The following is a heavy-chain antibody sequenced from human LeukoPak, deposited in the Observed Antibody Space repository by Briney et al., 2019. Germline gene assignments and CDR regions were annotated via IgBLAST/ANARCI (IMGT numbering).Heavy chain of an antibody. CDR3: ARETTGLARYFDY. CDR1: GGSISSGDYY. CDR2: IYHSGST. D-gene: IGHD4-11*01. Sequence: PSETLSLTCTVSGGSISSGDYYWSWIRQPPGKGLEWIGYIYHSGSTYYNPSLKSRVTISVDRSKNQFSLKLSSVTAADTAFYYCARETTGLARYFDYWGQGTLVTVSS. J-gene: IGHJ4*02. V-gene: IGHV4-30-2*01.